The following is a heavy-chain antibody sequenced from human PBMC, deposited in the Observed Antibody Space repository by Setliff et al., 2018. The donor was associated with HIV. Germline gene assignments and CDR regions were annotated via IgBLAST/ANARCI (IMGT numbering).Heavy chain of an antibody. V-gene: IGHV1-46*01. D-gene: IGHD3-22*01. CDR1: GYTFTNYY. CDR3: ARCYYDSSGPTDAFDI. J-gene: IGHJ3*02. Sequence: GASVKVSYKASGYTFTNYYIHWVRQAPGQGLEWMGLINPSGGRTSYAQKFQGRLTMTRDTSRSTVYMELSSLRSEDTAVYYCARCYYDSSGPTDAFDIWGQGTVVTVSS. CDR2: INPSGGRT.